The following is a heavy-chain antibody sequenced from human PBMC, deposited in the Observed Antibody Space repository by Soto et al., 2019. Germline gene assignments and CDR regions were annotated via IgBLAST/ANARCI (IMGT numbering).Heavy chain of an antibody. CDR1: GVSISSYY. J-gene: IGHJ4*02. Sequence: SGTLSLTCTVSGVSISSYYWSWIRQPPGKGLEWIGYIYYSGSTNYNPSLKSRVTISVDTSKNQFSLKLSSVTAADTAVYYCARVSSYYYGSGDLYYFDYWGQGTLVTVSS. CDR3: ARVSSYYYGSGDLYYFDY. V-gene: IGHV4-59*01. CDR2: IYYSGST. D-gene: IGHD3-10*01.